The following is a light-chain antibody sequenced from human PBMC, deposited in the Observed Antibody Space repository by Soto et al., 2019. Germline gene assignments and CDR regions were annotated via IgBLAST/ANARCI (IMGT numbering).Light chain of an antibody. CDR3: QQYHTTPWT. V-gene: IGKV4-1*01. CDR1: QSVLYSSNNKNY. J-gene: IGKJ1*01. Sequence: DIVMTQSPDSLAVSLGERATINCKSSQSVLYSSNNKNYLVWYQQKPGQPPKLLIYWASTRESGVPDRFSGSGSGTDFTLTISSLQAEDVAVYYCQQYHTTPWTFGQGTKVEIK. CDR2: WAS.